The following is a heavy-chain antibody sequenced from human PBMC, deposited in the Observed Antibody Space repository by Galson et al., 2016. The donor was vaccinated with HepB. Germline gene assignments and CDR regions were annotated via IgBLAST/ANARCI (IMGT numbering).Heavy chain of an antibody. CDR1: GFTLSNHG. V-gene: IGHV3-33*01. D-gene: IGHD4-11*01. J-gene: IGHJ4*02. CDR3: ARTYNNYEEYFDY. CDR2: IWYDGSNE. Sequence: SLRLSCAASGFTLSNHGMHWVRQAPGKGLEWVAVIWYDGSNEYYADSVKGRFTVSRDNSKNMVYLQMNSLRAEDAAVYYCARTYNNYEEYFDYWGQGTLVTVSS.